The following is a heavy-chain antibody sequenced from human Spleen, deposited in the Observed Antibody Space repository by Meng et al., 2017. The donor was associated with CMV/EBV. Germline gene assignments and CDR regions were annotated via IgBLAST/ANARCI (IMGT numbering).Heavy chain of an antibody. CDR1: GFTFSSYA. CDR3: ARGEVYGSGPFKY. D-gene: IGHD3-10*01. J-gene: IGHJ4*02. CDR2: ISGSGFST. V-gene: IGHV3-23*01. Sequence: GESLKISCAASGFTFSSYAMNWVRQAPGKGPEWVSGISGSGFSTYYADSVKGRFTISRDNSKNTLYLQMNSLRAGDTAVYYCARGEVYGSGPFKYWGQGTLVTVSS.